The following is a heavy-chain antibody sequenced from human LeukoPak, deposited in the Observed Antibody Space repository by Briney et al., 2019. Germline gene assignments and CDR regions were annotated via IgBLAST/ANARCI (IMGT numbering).Heavy chain of an antibody. CDR1: RFTLSSYG. J-gene: IGHJ4*02. CDR3: AKEGRDGFNYDY. Sequence: GGSLRLSCAASRFTLSSYGMHWVRQASGKGLEWVAVISYDGSNKYYADSVKGRFTVSRDNSKNTLYLQMNSLRAEDTAVYYCAKEGRDGFNYDYWGQGTLVTVSS. D-gene: IGHD5-24*01. CDR2: ISYDGSNK. V-gene: IGHV3-30*18.